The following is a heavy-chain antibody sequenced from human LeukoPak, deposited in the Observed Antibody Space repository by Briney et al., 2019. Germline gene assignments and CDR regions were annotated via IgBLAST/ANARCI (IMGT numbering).Heavy chain of an antibody. Sequence: SETLSLTCTVSGGSISSYYWSWIRQPPGKGLEWTEYIYYSGSTNYNPSLKSRVTISADTSKNQFSLKLSSVTAADTAVYYCARVPCSSTSCYRRLAFDIWGQGTMVTVSS. V-gene: IGHV4-59*01. J-gene: IGHJ3*02. CDR1: GGSISSYY. D-gene: IGHD2-2*01. CDR3: ARVPCSSTSCYRRLAFDI. CDR2: IYYSGST.